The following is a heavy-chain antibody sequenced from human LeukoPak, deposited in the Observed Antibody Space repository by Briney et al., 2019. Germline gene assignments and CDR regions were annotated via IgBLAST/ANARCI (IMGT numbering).Heavy chain of an antibody. V-gene: IGHV1-2*02. J-gene: IGHJ4*02. CDR3: ARDRGGYDFVFDY. D-gene: IGHD5-12*01. CDR1: GYTFIGYY. Sequence: ASVKVSCKASGYTFIGYYMHWVRQAPGQGLEWMGWINPNSGGTNYAQKFQGRVTMTRDTSISTAYMELSRLRSDDTAVYYCARDRGGYDFVFDYWGQGTLVTVSS. CDR2: INPNSGGT.